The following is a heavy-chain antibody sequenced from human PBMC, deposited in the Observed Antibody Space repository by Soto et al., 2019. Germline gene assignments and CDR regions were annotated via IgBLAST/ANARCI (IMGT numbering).Heavy chain of an antibody. Sequence: QVQLQESGPGLLKPSQTLSLTCTVSGGSISNGGYYWSWIRQQPGKGLEWIGNIYYSGTTIYNPSLKSPFTMSVGTSKRQFSLKLISVTAADAAVYYCARANIFNYFYGMDVWGQGTTVTVSS. D-gene: IGHD2-21*01. J-gene: IGHJ6*02. CDR1: GGSISNGGYY. V-gene: IGHV4-31*01. CDR3: ARANIFNYFYGMDV. CDR2: IYYSGTT.